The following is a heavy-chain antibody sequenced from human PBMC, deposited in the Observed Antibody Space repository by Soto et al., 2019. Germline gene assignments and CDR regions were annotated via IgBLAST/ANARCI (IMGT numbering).Heavy chain of an antibody. CDR3: ARSALGYFDY. J-gene: IGHJ4*02. V-gene: IGHV3-11*06. CDR2: ISSSSSYT. Sequence: GGSLRLSCAASGFTFSDYYMSWIRQAPGKGLEWVSYISSSSSYTNYADSVKGRFTISRDNAKNSPYLQMNSLRAEDTAVYYCARSALGYFDYWGQGTLVTVSS. D-gene: IGHD3-16*01. CDR1: GFTFSDYY.